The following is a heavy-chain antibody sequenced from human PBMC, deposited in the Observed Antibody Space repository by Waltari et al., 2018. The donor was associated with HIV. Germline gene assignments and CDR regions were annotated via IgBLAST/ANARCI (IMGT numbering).Heavy chain of an antibody. J-gene: IGHJ4*02. CDR2: IKSKTDGGTI. V-gene: IGHV3-15*07. D-gene: IGHD3-22*01. CDR3: TTHYYDRGY. Sequence: EVQLVESGGGLVKPGEYLRPSCAASGFTSTNGWLNWVRQAPGKGLGWVGLIKSKTDGGTIDYAAPVKGRFTISRDDSRNTVYLQMNSLRTEDTAVYYCTTHYYDRGYWGQGTLVTVSS. CDR1: GFTSTNGW.